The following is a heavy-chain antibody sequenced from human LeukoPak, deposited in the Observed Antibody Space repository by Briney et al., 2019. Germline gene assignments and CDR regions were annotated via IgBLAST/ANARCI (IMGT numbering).Heavy chain of an antibody. CDR1: GLSFSSYS. Sequence: GGSLRLSCVASGLSFSSYSMHWVRQAPGKGLEWVGVISYDGSDEYYTDSVKGRFTISRDNSKNTVYLQMNSLRADDTAVYYCARDFTPEWFDIHWGQGTLVTVS. CDR3: ARDFTPEWFDIH. D-gene: IGHD3-3*01. V-gene: IGHV3-30*04. J-gene: IGHJ4*02. CDR2: ISYDGSDE.